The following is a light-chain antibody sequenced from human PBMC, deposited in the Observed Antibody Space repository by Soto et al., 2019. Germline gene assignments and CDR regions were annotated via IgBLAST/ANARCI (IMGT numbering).Light chain of an antibody. CDR2: GAS. CDR3: QQYGNSPFT. Sequence: EIVLTQSPGTLSLSPGERATLSCRASQSVSSSYLAWYQQKPGQAPMLLIYGASSRATGIPDRFSGSGSGKDFTLTISRLEPEDFAVYYCQQYGNSPFTFGPGTKVDIK. J-gene: IGKJ3*01. V-gene: IGKV3-20*01. CDR1: QSVSSSY.